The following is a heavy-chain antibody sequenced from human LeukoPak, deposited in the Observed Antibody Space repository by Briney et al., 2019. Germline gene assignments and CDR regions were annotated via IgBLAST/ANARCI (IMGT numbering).Heavy chain of an antibody. Sequence: SETLSLTCTVSGGSISSYYWSWIRQPPGKGLEWIGYIYFTGSTNYNPSLKSRVTMSVDTSNNQFSLKLSSVTAADTAVYYCARRSCTDGACYLVSWGQGTLVTVSS. D-gene: IGHD2-8*01. CDR3: ARRSCTDGACYLVS. CDR2: IYFTGST. J-gene: IGHJ5*02. CDR1: GGSISSYY. V-gene: IGHV4-59*12.